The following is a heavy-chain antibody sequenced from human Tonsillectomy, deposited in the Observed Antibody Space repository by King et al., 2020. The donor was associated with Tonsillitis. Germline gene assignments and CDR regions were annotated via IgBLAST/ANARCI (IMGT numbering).Heavy chain of an antibody. V-gene: IGHV4-34*01. CDR2: INHSGDT. D-gene: IGHD2-21*01. J-gene: IGHJ4*02. CDR3: ARHIAYLDY. CDR1: GGSLSGYY. Sequence: VQLQQWGAGLWKPSETLSLTCAVYGGSLSGYYWSWIRQPPGKGLEWIGEINHSGDTNYNPSLKSRVTISVDTSKSQCSLKLSSVTAADSAVYYCARHIAYLDYWGQGTLVTVSS.